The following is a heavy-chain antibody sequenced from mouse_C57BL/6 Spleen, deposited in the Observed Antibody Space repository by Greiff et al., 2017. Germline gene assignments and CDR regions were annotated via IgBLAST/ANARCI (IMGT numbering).Heavy chain of an antibody. J-gene: IGHJ2*01. Sequence: VKLLESGAELARPGASVKLSCKASGYTFTSYGISWVKQRTGQGLEWIGEIYPRSGNTYYNEKFKGKATLTADKSSSTAYMELRSLTSEDSAVYFCARRGDYDGGFDYWGQGTTRTVSS. CDR3: ARRGDYDGGFDY. CDR1: GYTFTSYG. V-gene: IGHV1-81*01. D-gene: IGHD2-4*01. CDR2: IYPRSGNT.